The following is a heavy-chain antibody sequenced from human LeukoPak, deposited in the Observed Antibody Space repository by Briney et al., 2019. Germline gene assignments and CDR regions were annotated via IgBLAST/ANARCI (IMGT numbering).Heavy chain of an antibody. CDR1: GFTFSSYW. Sequence: GRSLRLSCAASGFTFSSYWMSWVRQAPGKGLEWVANVKQDGSEKYYVDSVKGRFTISRDNAKNPLYLQMNSLIAEDTAVYYCAKGLTRADYWGQGTLVTVSS. D-gene: IGHD2-21*02. CDR2: VKQDGSEK. V-gene: IGHV3-7*01. CDR3: AKGLTRADY. J-gene: IGHJ4*02.